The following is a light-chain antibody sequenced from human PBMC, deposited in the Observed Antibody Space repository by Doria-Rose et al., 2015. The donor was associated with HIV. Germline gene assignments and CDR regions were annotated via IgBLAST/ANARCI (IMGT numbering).Light chain of an antibody. CDR2: WAS. J-gene: IGKJ3*01. Sequence: DIRMTQSPESLGMSLGERATLNCKSNQSLLYTSKNYLAWYQQKPVQPPKLLIYWASTRQSGVTARFSGSRSGTDFTLTISSLEAEDVAVYYCQQYYDTPSFGPGTTVDIK. V-gene: IGKV4-1*01. CDR1: QSLLYTSKNY. CDR3: QQYYDTPS.